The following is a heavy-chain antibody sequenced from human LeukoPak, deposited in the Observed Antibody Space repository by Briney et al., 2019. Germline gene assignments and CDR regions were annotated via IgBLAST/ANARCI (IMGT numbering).Heavy chain of an antibody. CDR1: GGSFSGYY. CDR3: ARKLRYSRNFDY. D-gene: IGHD3-9*01. Sequence: SVTLSLTCAVYGGSFSGYYWSWIRQPPGKGLEWIGEINHSGSTNYNPSLKSRVTISVDTSKNQFSLKLSSVTAADTAVYYCARKLRYSRNFDYWGQGTLVTVSS. J-gene: IGHJ4*02. CDR2: INHSGST. V-gene: IGHV4-34*01.